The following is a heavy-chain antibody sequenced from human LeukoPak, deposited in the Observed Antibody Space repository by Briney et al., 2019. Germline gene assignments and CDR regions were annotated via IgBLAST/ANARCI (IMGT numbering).Heavy chain of an antibody. CDR3: ATADCSSTSCPYYYMDV. CDR2: ISAYNGNT. V-gene: IGHV1-18*01. J-gene: IGHJ6*03. Sequence: ASVKVSCKASGYTFTSYGISWVRQAPGQGLEWMGWISAYNGNTNYAQKLQGRVTITADTSTDTAYMELSSLRSEDTAVYYCATADCSSTSCPYYYMDVWGKGTTVTVSS. D-gene: IGHD2-2*01. CDR1: GYTFTSYG.